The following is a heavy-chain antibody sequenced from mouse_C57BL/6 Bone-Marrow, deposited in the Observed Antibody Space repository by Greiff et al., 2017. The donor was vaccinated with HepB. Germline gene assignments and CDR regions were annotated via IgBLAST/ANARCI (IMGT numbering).Heavy chain of an antibody. CDR2: IWRGGST. J-gene: IGHJ2*01. V-gene: IGHV2-5*01. CDR3: AIGGVTGTPFDY. CDR1: GFSLTSYG. D-gene: IGHD4-1*01. Sequence: QVQLKESGPGLVQPSQSLSITCTVSGFSLTSYGVHWVRQSPGKGLEWLGVIWRGGSTDYNAAFMSRLSITKDNSKSQVFFKMNSLHADDNAICYCAIGGVTGTPFDYWGQVTTLTVSS.